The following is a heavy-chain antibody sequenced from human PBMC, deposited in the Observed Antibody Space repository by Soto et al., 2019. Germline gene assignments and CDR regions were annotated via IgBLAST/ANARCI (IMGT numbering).Heavy chain of an antibody. CDR2: ITYDGSFQ. J-gene: IGHJ4*02. CDR3: AKDRVGGTFYTPLAF. V-gene: IGHV3-30*18. D-gene: IGHD1-7*01. CDR1: GFNFDNYG. Sequence: QVQLVESGGGVVQPGGSLRLSCQASGFNFDNYGMHWVRQAPGKGLEWVAVITYDGSFQYYADSVKGRFTISRDNSKNTLSLHLSTLTPEDTAVYHCAKDRVGGTFYTPLAFWGQGTLVTVSS.